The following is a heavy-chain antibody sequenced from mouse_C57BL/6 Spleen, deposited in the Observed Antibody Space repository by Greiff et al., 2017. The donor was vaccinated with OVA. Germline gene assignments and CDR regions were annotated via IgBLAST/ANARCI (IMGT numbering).Heavy chain of an antibody. V-gene: IGHV1-55*01. Sequence: QVHVKQPGAELVKPGASVKMSCKASGYTFTSYWITWVKQRPGQGLEWIGDIYPGSGSTNYNEKFKSKATLTVDTSSSTAYMQLSSLTSEDSAVYYCARYWGSTRGDYWGQGTTLTVSS. CDR2: IYPGSGST. D-gene: IGHD1-1*01. CDR3: ARYWGSTRGDY. CDR1: GYTFTSYW. J-gene: IGHJ2*01.